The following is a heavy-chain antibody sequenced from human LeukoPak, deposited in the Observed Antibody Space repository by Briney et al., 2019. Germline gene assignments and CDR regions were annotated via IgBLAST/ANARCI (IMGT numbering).Heavy chain of an antibody. CDR3: ARARETVAIDY. CDR2: INHSGNT. J-gene: IGHJ4*02. V-gene: IGHV4-34*01. Sequence: PSETLSLTCAVYGESFSGYQWNWIRQPPGKGLEWIGDINHSGNTNYNPSLKSRVTLSVDTSKNQFSLKLTSVTAADTAVYCCARARETVAIDYWGQGTLVTVSS. CDR1: GESFSGYQ. D-gene: IGHD5-12*01.